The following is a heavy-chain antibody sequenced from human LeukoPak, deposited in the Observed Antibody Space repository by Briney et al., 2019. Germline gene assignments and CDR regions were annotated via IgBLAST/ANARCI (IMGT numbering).Heavy chain of an antibody. D-gene: IGHD5-24*01. CDR3: ARAHPRRLGGWLQTNWFDP. V-gene: IGHV4-30-4*01. J-gene: IGHJ5*02. Sequence: PSETLSLTCTVSGGSISSGDYYWSWIRQPPGKGLEWIGYIYYSGSTYYNPSLKSRVTISVDTSKNQFSLKLSSVTAADTAVYYCARAHPRRLGGWLQTNWFDPWGQGTLVTVSS. CDR2: IYYSGST. CDR1: GGSISSGDYY.